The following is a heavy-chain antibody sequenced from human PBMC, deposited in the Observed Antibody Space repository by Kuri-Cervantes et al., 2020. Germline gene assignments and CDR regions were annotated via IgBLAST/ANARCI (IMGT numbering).Heavy chain of an antibody. D-gene: IGHD6-13*01. CDR3: GRGFSSTWSN. CDR1: GGSFSGYY. J-gene: IGHJ4*02. CDR2: INHSGTI. Sequence: SETLSLTCAVNGGSFSGYYWSWIRQPPGKGLEWIGEINHSGTITYNPSLKSRVTISIDTTKNHFSLRLTSVAAADTAVYYCGRGFSSTWSNWGQGTQVTVSS. V-gene: IGHV4-34*01.